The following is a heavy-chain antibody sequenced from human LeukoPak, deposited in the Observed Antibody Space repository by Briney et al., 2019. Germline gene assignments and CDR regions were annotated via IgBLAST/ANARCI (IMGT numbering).Heavy chain of an antibody. CDR2: IYHSGST. CDR1: GGSISSDNW. Sequence: PSGTLSLTCAVSGGSISSDNWWTWVRQPPGKGLEWIGEIYHSGSTSYNPSLKSRVTISVDKSKNQFSLKLSSVTAADTAVYYCARDQTSSGYSPGYYFDYWGQGTLVTVSS. CDR3: ARDQTSSGYSPGYYFDY. D-gene: IGHD3-22*01. V-gene: IGHV4-4*02. J-gene: IGHJ4*02.